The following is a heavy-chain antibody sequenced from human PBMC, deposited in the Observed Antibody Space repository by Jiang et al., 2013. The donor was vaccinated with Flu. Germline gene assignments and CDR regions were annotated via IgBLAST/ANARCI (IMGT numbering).Heavy chain of an antibody. Sequence: LLKPSETLSLTCTVSGGSISSYYWSWIRQPPGKGLEWIGYIYYSGSTNYNPSLKSRVTISVDTSKNQFSLKLSSVTAADTAVYYCARDIRAYCGGDCYTSPGGFDYWGQGTLVTVSS. CDR3: ARDIRAYCGGDCYTSPGGFDY. J-gene: IGHJ4*02. CDR1: GGSISSYY. CDR2: IYYSGST. D-gene: IGHD2-21*02. V-gene: IGHV4-59*01.